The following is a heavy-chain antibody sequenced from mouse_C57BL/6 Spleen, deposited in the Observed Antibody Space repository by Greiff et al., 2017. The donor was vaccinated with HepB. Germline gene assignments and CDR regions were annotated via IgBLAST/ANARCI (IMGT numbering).Heavy chain of an antibody. D-gene: IGHD1-1*01. CDR2: ISSGSSTI. V-gene: IGHV5-17*01. J-gene: IGHJ2*01. CDR1: GFTFSDYG. Sequence: EVKLMESGGGLVKPGGSLKLSCAASGFTFSDYGMHWVRQAPEKGLEWVAYISSGSSTIYYADTVKGRFTISRDNAKNTLFLQMTSLRSEDTAMYYCARGRTTPPFDYWGQGTTLTVSS. CDR3: ARGRTTPPFDY.